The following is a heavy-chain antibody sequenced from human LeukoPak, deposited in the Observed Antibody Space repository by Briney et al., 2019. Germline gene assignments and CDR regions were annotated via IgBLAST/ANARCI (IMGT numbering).Heavy chain of an antibody. CDR2: INPNSGGT. Sequence: GASVKVSCKASGYTFTGYYMHWVRQAPGQGLEWMGWINPNSGGTNYAQKFQGRVTMTRDTSISTAYMELSRLRSDDTAVYYCAREHSQSDYYDSSGYYYVSLGVDYWGQGTLVTVSS. CDR3: AREHSQSDYYDSSGYYYVSLGVDY. D-gene: IGHD3-22*01. CDR1: GYTFTGYY. J-gene: IGHJ4*02. V-gene: IGHV1-2*02.